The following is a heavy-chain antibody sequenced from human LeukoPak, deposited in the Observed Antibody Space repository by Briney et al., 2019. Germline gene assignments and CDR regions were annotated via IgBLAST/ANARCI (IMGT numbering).Heavy chain of an antibody. D-gene: IGHD3-3*01. CDR2: IIPIFGTA. CDR3: ARGEIALPYDFWSGSLDY. J-gene: IGHJ4*02. V-gene: IGHV1-69*13. CDR1: GGTFSSYA. Sequence: SVKVSCKASGGTFSSYAISWVRQAPGQGLEWMGGIIPIFGTANYAQKFQGRVTITADESTSTAYMELSSLRSEDTAVYYCARGEIALPYDFWSGSLDYWGQGTLVTVSS.